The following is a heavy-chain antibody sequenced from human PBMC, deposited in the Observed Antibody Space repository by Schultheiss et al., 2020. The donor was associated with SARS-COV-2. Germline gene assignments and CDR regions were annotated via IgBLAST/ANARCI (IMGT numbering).Heavy chain of an antibody. J-gene: IGHJ1*01. CDR3: ARGGSPRMYSSGWYKYFQH. D-gene: IGHD6-19*01. Sequence: SETLSLTCTVSGGSISSYYWSWIRQPPGKGLEWIGYIYYSGSTYYNPSLKSRVTISVDTSKNQFSLKLSSVTAADTAVYYCARGGSPRMYSSGWYKYFQHWGQGTLVTVSS. CDR2: IYYSGST. V-gene: IGHV4-59*12. CDR1: GGSISSYY.